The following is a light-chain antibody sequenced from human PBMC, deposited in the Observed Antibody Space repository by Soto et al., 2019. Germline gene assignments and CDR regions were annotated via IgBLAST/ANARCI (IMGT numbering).Light chain of an antibody. CDR1: QSLLYSDGNTH. CDR3: MQGTHWPPYT. J-gene: IGKJ2*01. Sequence: DVVMTQSPLSLPVTLGQPASISCRSSQSLLYSDGNTHLNWFHQRPGQSPRRLIYKVSNRDSGVPDRFSGSGSGTDFTLKISRVEAEDVGGYYCMQGTHWPPYTFGQGTKLEIK. CDR2: KVS. V-gene: IGKV2-30*01.